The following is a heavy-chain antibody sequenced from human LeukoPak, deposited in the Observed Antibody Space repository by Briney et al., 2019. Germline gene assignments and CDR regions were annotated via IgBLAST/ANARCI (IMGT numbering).Heavy chain of an antibody. V-gene: IGHV3-30-3*02. CDR2: ISYDGSNK. CDR3: AKPRTTDRGPFDY. J-gene: IGHJ4*02. CDR1: GFTFSSYA. Sequence: GSLRLSCAASGFTFSSYAMHWVRQAPGKGLEWVAVISYDGSNKYYADSVKGRFTISRDNSKNTLYLQMNSLRAEDTAVYYCAKPRTTDRGPFDYWGQGTLVTVSS. D-gene: IGHD1-1*01.